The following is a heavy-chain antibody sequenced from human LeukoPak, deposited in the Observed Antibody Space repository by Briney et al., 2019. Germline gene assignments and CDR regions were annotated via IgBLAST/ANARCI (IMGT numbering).Heavy chain of an antibody. V-gene: IGHV2-5*02. J-gene: IGHJ4*02. Sequence: GPTLVNPTQTLTLTCTISGFSLSTNAVGVCWIRQPPGKALEWLAVIYWDDDKRYNPSLKNRLTITKDPSKNQVVLTMTNMDPVDTATYYCAHSCGGGNSSYFDYWGQGTLVTVSS. CDR3: AHSCGGGNSSYFDY. CDR2: IYWDDDK. D-gene: IGHD4-23*01. CDR1: GFSLSTNAVG.